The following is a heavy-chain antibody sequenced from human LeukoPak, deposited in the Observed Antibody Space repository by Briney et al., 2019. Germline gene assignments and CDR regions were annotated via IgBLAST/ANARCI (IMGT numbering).Heavy chain of an antibody. CDR2: ISSGGSGG. J-gene: IGHJ5*02. Sequence: GGSLRLSCVASGFSFSDYYMSWVRQAPGKGLEWLSYISSGGSGGYYADSVKGRFIISRDNAKNSVFLQMNSLRAEDTAVYYCARAVGAWGQGTLVTVSS. D-gene: IGHD4-23*01. CDR3: ARAVGA. CDR1: GFSFSDYY. V-gene: IGHV3-11*01.